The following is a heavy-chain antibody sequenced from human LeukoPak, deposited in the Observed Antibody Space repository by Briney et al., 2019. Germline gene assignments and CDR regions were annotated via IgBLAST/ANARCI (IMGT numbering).Heavy chain of an antibody. V-gene: IGHV1-69*13. CDR2: IIPIFGTA. D-gene: IGHD1-26*01. Sequence: SVNVSCKASGGTFSSYAISWVQQAPGQGLEWMGGIIPIFGTANYAQKFQGRVTITADESTSTAYMELSSLRSEDTAVYYCARGWGSGSYYDAFDIWGQGTMVTVSS. CDR1: GGTFSSYA. J-gene: IGHJ3*02. CDR3: ARGWGSGSYYDAFDI.